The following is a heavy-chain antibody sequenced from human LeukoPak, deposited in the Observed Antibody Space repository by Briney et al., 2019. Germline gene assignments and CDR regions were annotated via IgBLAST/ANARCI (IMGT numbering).Heavy chain of an antibody. CDR3: AKDRFYDTTTTGAFDI. CDR2: ISGSGGST. V-gene: IGHV3-23*01. J-gene: IGHJ3*02. Sequence: RGSLRLSCAASGFTFTSYAMSWVRQAPGKGLEWISAISGSGGSTYYADSVKGRFTISRDNSKNTLYLQMNSLRAEDTAVYYCAKDRFYDTTTTGAFDIWGQGTMVTVSS. D-gene: IGHD3-22*01. CDR1: GFTFTSYA.